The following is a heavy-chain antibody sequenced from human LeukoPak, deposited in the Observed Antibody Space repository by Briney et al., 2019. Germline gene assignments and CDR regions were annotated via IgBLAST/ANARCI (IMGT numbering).Heavy chain of an antibody. CDR2: ISWNSGSI. CDR3: AKDGYSGSYSYMDV. CDR1: GFTFDDYG. Sequence: GGSLRLSCAASGFTFDDYGMHWVRQAPGKGLEWVSGISWNSGSIAYADSVMGRFSISRDTAKNSLYLQMNSLRAEDTAVYYCAKDGYSGSYSYMDVWGKGTTVTVSS. J-gene: IGHJ6*03. D-gene: IGHD1-26*01. V-gene: IGHV3-9*01.